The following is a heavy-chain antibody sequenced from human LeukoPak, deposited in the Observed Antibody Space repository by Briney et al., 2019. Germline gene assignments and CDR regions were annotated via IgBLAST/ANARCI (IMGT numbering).Heavy chain of an antibody. CDR2: ISYDGSNK. Sequence: GGSLRLSCAASGFTFSSYAMHWVRQAPGKGLEWVAVISYDGSNKYYADSVKGRFTISRDNSKNTLYLQMNSLRAEDTAVYYCARAPSTGGGWYPDYYFDYWGQGTLVTVSS. J-gene: IGHJ4*02. CDR1: GFTFSSYA. CDR3: ARAPSTGGGWYPDYYFDY. D-gene: IGHD6-19*01. V-gene: IGHV3-30-3*01.